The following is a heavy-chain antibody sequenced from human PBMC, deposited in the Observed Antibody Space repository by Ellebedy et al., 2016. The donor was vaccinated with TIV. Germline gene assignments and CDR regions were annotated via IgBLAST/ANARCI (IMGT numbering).Heavy chain of an antibody. Sequence: GGSLRLSXAASGFTFSSYAMHWVRQAPGKGLEWVAVISYDGSNKYYADSVKGRFTISRDNSKNTLYLQMNSLRAEDTAVYYCAKAERGYSYGAIDYWGQGTLVTVSS. D-gene: IGHD5-18*01. CDR3: AKAERGYSYGAIDY. CDR1: GFTFSSYA. V-gene: IGHV3-30-3*01. CDR2: ISYDGSNK. J-gene: IGHJ4*02.